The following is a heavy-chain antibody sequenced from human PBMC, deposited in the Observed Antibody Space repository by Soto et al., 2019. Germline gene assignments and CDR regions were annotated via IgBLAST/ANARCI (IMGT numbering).Heavy chain of an antibody. D-gene: IGHD3-22*01. CDR3: ACSRPSYYYDSSGYSYYFDY. V-gene: IGHV1-69*13. J-gene: IGHJ4*02. CDR1: GGTFSSYA. CDR2: IIPMFGTA. Sequence: SVKVSCKASGGTFSSYAISWVRQAPGQGLEWMGGIIPMFGTANYAQKFQGRVMITADESTSTAYMELSSLRSEDTAVYYCACSRPSYYYDSSGYSYYFDYWGQGTQVTVS.